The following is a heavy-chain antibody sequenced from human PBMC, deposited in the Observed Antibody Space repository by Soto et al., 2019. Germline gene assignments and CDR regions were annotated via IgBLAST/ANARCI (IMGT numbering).Heavy chain of an antibody. CDR1: GFTFSSYG. CDR2: IWYDGSNK. V-gene: IGHV3-33*01. J-gene: IGHJ4*02. D-gene: IGHD6-13*01. Sequence: GGSLRLSCAASGFTFSSYGMHWVRQAPGKGLEWVAVIWYDGSNKYYADSVKGRFTISRDNSKNTLYLQMNSLRAEDTAVYYCARGYSSSWTPYDFDYWGQGTLVTVSS. CDR3: ARGYSSSWTPYDFDY.